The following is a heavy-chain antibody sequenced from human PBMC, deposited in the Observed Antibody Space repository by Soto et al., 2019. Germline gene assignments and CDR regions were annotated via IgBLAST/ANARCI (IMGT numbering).Heavy chain of an antibody. CDR3: ARSLL. V-gene: IGHV3-7*01. CDR2: INEDGSEM. Sequence: EVQMVESGGGLVQPGGSLRLSCAASGFAFSRYWMYWVRQAPGKGLEWVANINEDGSEMNYVDSVKGRFTISRDNAKTSLYLQVNSLRVEDTAVYYCARSLLRGQGTLVNVSS. J-gene: IGHJ4*02. CDR1: GFAFSRYW.